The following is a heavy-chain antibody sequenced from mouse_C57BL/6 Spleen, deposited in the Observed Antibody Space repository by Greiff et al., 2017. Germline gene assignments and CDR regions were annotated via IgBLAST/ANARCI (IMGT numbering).Heavy chain of an antibody. J-gene: IGHJ4*01. D-gene: IGHD2-4*01. Sequence: VKLQESGPELVKPGASVKISCKASGYDFSSSWMNWVKQRPGKGLEWIGRIYPGDGDTKYNAKFQGKATLTADKSSSTAYMQLSSLTSEDSAVYFCARDDYDPYYYAMDEWGKGTSVTVSS. CDR3: ARDDYDPYYYAMDE. CDR2: IYPGDGDT. V-gene: IGHV1-82*01. CDR1: GYDFSSSW.